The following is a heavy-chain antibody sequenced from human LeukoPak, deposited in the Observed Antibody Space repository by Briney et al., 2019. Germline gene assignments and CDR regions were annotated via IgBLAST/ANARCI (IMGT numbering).Heavy chain of an antibody. D-gene: IGHD4-17*01. CDR3: ARGSILRNWFDP. CDR1: RGSISGYY. J-gene: IGHJ5*02. CDR2: IYNSGTS. Sequence: SETLSLTCTVSRGSISGYYWTWIRQPPGKGLDWVANIYNSGTSNYNPSLQSRLTISVDTSKNQFSLKLSSVTAADTAVYYCARGSILRNWFDPWGQGTLVTVSS. V-gene: IGHV4-59*12.